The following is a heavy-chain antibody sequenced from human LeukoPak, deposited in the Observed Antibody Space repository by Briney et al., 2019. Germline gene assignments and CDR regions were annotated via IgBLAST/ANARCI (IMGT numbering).Heavy chain of an antibody. CDR1: GYALTDHD. CDR3: ANWAGTPAGYFSGPLDY. D-gene: IGHD6-19*01. V-gene: IGHV1-3*01. CDR2: INPGNGNT. J-gene: IGHJ4*02. Sequence: GASVKVSCKASGYALTDHDIHWVRQAPGQRLEWMGWINPGNGNTKYSQKFQGRVTITRDTSASTAYMEPSSLTSEDTAVYYCANWAGTPAGYFSGPLDYWGQGTLVTVSS.